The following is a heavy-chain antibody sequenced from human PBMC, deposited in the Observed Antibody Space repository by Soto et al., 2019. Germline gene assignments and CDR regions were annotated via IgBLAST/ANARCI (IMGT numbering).Heavy chain of an antibody. CDR2: IWYDGSNK. J-gene: IGHJ4*02. D-gene: IGHD6-13*01. Sequence: GGSLRLSCAASGFTFSSYGMHWVRQAPGKGLEWVAVIWYDGSNKYYADSVKGRFTISRDNSKNTLYLQMNSLRAEDTAVYYCARDLYSSSWYGYFDYWGQGTLVTVSS. V-gene: IGHV3-33*01. CDR1: GFTFSSYG. CDR3: ARDLYSSSWYGYFDY.